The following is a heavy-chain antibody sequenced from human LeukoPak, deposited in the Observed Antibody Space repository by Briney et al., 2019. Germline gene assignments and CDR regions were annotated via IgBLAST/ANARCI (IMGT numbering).Heavy chain of an antibody. CDR2: ISGSGGST. V-gene: IGHV3-23*01. CDR3: AKQATYYYDSSGYYLDY. CDR1: GFTFSSYA. D-gene: IGHD3-22*01. Sequence: PGGSLRLSCAASGFTFSSYAMSWVRQAPGKGLEWVSAISGSGGSTYYADSVKGRFTISRDNSKNTLYLQMNSLRAEDTAVYYCAKQATYYYDSSGYYLDYWGQGTLVTVSS. J-gene: IGHJ4*02.